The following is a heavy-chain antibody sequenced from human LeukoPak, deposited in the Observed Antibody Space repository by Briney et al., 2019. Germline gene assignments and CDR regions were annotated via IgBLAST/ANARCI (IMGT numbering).Heavy chain of an antibody. CDR2: ISSSSSYI. D-gene: IGHD2-15*01. CDR1: GFTFSSYS. CDR3: ARDVYCSGGSRLHYFDY. Sequence: GSLRLSCAASGFTFSSYSMNWVRQAPGKGLEWVSSISSSSSYIYYADSVKGRFTISRDNAKNSLYLQMNSLRAEDTAVYYCARDVYCSGGSRLHYFDYWGQGTLVTVSS. J-gene: IGHJ4*02. V-gene: IGHV3-21*01.